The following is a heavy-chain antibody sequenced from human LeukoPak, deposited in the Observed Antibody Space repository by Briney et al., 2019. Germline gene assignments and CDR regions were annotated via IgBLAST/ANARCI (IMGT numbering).Heavy chain of an antibody. CDR2: ISGSGGST. Sequence: GGSLRLSCTASGFTFSTYGMSWVRQAPGKGLEWVSAISGSGGSTYYADSVKGRFTISRDNSKNTLYLQMNSLRAEDTAVYYCAKDRIQLCCFDYWGQGTLVTVSS. J-gene: IGHJ4*02. CDR3: AKDRIQLCCFDY. CDR1: GFTFSTYG. V-gene: IGHV3-23*01. D-gene: IGHD5-18*01.